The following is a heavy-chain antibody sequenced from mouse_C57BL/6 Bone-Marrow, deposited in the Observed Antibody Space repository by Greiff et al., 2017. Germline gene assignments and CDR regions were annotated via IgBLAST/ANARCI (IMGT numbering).Heavy chain of an antibody. Sequence: QVQLQQPGAELVKPGASVKMSCKASGYTFSSYWITWVKQRPGKGLEWIGDIYPGSGSTNYNETFKSKATLTVDTSYSTAYMQLSSLTAEDSAVYYCARDYYGPGYYFDFWGQGTTLTVSS. D-gene: IGHD1-2*01. CDR1: GYTFSSYW. V-gene: IGHV1-55*01. CDR2: IYPGSGST. J-gene: IGHJ2*01. CDR3: ARDYYGPGYYFDF.